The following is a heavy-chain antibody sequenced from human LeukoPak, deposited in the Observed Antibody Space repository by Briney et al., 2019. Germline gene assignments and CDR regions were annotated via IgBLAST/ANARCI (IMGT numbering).Heavy chain of an antibody. V-gene: IGHV4-59*01. CDR2: IYYSGST. Sequence: PSETLSLTCTVSGGFISSYYWSWIRQPPGKGLEWIGYIYYSGSTNYNPSLKSRVTISVDTSKNQFSLKLSSVTAADTAVYYCARDRYSYGYWGQGTLVTVSS. J-gene: IGHJ4*02. CDR3: ARDRYSYGY. CDR1: GGFISSYY. D-gene: IGHD5-18*01.